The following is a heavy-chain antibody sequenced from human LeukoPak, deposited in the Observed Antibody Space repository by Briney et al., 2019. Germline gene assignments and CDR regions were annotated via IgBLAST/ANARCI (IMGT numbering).Heavy chain of an antibody. CDR1: GFTFSDYY. V-gene: IGHV3-11*01. J-gene: IGHJ5*02. Sequence: GGSLRLSCAASGFTFSDYYMSWIRQAPGKGLEWVSYISSSGSTIYYADPVKGRFTISRDNAKNSLYLQMNSLRAEDTAVYYCARSPRAAAGTKSFWFDPWGQGTLVTVSS. CDR3: ARSPRAAAGTKSFWFDP. CDR2: ISSSGSTI. D-gene: IGHD6-13*01.